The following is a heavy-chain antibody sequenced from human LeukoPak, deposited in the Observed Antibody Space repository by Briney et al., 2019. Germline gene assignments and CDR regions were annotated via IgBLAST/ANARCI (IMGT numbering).Heavy chain of an antibody. Sequence: SETLSLTCTVSGGSISSYYWSWIRESPGKGLEWIGYIYYSGSTNYNPSLKSRVTISVDTSKNQFSLKLSSVTAADTAVYYCASGGIAVANDYWGRGALVTVSS. CDR1: GGSISSYY. CDR2: IYYSGST. CDR3: ASGGIAVANDY. J-gene: IGHJ4*02. D-gene: IGHD6-19*01. V-gene: IGHV4-59*08.